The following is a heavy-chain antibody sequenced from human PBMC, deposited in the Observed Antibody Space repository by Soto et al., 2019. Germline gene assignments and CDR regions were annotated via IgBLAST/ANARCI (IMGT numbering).Heavy chain of an antibody. CDR3: ARGQRSYHLPLGSYYYYGVDV. J-gene: IGHJ6*02. Sequence: EVQLVESGGGLVKPGGSLRLSCAASGFTFSSYSMNWVRQAPGQGLEWVSSISSSSSYIYYADSVKGRFTISRDNAKNSLFLQLNRLRAEDTAVYYCARGQRSYHLPLGSYYYYGVDVWGQGTTVTVSS. CDR1: GFTFSSYS. V-gene: IGHV3-21*01. CDR2: ISSSSSYI. D-gene: IGHD2-2*01.